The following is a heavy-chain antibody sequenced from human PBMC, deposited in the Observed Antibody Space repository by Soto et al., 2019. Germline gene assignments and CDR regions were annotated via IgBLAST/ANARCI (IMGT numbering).Heavy chain of an antibody. D-gene: IGHD3-10*02. CDR2: VSGYNGNT. CDR3: ARFCSAPSYYNGVDV. V-gene: IGHV1-18*01. CDR1: GYIFTNYD. Sequence: QVQLVQSETEVKKPGASVKVSCKASGYIFTNYDITWVLQAPGQGLEGMGWVSGYNGNTKYAQQFQDIVTMTTDTSTSTVYMELMSRRSDDTAVYYCARFCSAPSYYNGVDVWGQGTTVFVS. J-gene: IGHJ6*02.